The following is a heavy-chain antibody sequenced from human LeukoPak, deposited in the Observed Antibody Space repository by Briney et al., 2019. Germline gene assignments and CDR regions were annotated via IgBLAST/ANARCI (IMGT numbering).Heavy chain of an antibody. Sequence: SETLSLTCTVPGGSISSYYWSWIRQPPGKGLEWIGYIYYSGSTNYNPSLKSRVTISVDTSKNQFSLKLSSVTAADTAVYYCASSYENVYYFDYWGQGTLVTVSS. CDR2: IYYSGST. D-gene: IGHD3-16*01. J-gene: IGHJ4*02. CDR1: GGSISSYY. V-gene: IGHV4-59*08. CDR3: ASSYENVYYFDY.